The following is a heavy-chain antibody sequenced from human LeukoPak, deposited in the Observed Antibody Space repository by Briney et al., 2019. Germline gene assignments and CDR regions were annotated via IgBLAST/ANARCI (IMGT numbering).Heavy chain of an antibody. CDR1: GGSISSSSYY. D-gene: IGHD3-9*01. Sequence: SETLSLTCTVSGGSISSSSYYWGWIRQPPGKGLGWIGSIYYSGSTYYNPSLKSRVTISVDTSKNQFSLKLSSVTAADTAVYYCARQGANYDILTGYSARDAFDIWGQGTMVTVSS. CDR2: IYYSGST. J-gene: IGHJ3*02. V-gene: IGHV4-39*01. CDR3: ARQGANYDILTGYSARDAFDI.